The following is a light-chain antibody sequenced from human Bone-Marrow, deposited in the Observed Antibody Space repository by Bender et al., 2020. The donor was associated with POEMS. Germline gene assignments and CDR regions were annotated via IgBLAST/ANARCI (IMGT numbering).Light chain of an antibody. V-gene: IGLV3-21*02. CDR3: QVWDSSLFYV. CDR1: VVAKKY. Sequence: SYELTQPSSVSVSPGQTARITCSGDVVAKKYVRWFQQKPGQAPVLVVYDDSDRPSGIPERFSGSNSGNTATLTISRVEAGDEADYYCQVWDSSLFYVFGTGTKVTVL. CDR2: DDS. J-gene: IGLJ1*01.